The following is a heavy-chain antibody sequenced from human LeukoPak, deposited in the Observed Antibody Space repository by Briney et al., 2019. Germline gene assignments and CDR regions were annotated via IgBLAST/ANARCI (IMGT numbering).Heavy chain of an antibody. Sequence: SETLSLTCTVSGGSISSHYWSWIRQPPGKGLEWIGYIYYSGSTNYNPSLKSRVTISVDTSKNQFSLKLSSVTAADTAVYYCARWRLDGSSWYHFDCCGQGTLVTVSS. J-gene: IGHJ4*02. CDR2: IYYSGST. V-gene: IGHV4-59*11. CDR3: ARWRLDGSSWYHFDC. CDR1: GGSISSHY. D-gene: IGHD6-13*01.